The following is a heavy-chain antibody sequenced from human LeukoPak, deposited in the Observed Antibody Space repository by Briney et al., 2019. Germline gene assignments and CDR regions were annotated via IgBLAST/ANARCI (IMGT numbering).Heavy chain of an antibody. CDR3: ARADYYDSRQFDY. CDR2: IYYSGST. V-gene: IGHV4-59*08. CDR1: GGSFSGYY. Sequence: SETLSLTCAVYGGSFSGYYWSWIRQPPGKGLEWIGYIYYSGSTNYNPSLKSRVTISVDTSKNQFSLKLSSVTAADTAVYYCARADYYDSRQFDYWGQGTLVTVSS. D-gene: IGHD3-22*01. J-gene: IGHJ4*02.